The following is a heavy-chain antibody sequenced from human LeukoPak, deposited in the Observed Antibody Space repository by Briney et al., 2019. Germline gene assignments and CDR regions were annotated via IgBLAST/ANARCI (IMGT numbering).Heavy chain of an antibody. CDR3: ARGRGSS. V-gene: IGHV3-48*02. D-gene: IGHD2-21*01. CDR2: IGTRGTTM. J-gene: IGHJ5*02. Sequence: SGGSLRLSCAASGFTFTSYVMNWVRQLPGKGLEWISYIGTRGTTMYYADSVKGRFTISRDNAKNSLYLQMNSLRDEDTAIYYCARGRGSSWGQGTLVTVSS. CDR1: GFTFTSYV.